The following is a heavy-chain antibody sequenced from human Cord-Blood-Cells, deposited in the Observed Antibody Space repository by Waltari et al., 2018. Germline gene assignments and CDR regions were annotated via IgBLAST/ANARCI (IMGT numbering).Heavy chain of an antibody. J-gene: IGHJ5*02. V-gene: IGHV4-59*09. Sequence: GCTNYNPSLKSRVTISVDTSKNQFSLKLSSVTAADTAVYYCARGSPYCSGGSCYTHNWFDPWGQGTLVTVSS. CDR2: GCT. D-gene: IGHD2-15*01. CDR3: ARGSPYCSGGSCYTHNWFDP.